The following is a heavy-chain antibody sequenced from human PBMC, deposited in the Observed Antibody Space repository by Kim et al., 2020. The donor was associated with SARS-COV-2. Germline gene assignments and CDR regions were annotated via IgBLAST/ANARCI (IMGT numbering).Heavy chain of an antibody. D-gene: IGHD4-17*01. V-gene: IGHV4-31*02. CDR3: ARDHGDYGPGTFDH. J-gene: IGHJ5*02. Sequence: NPSLKSRLRLSVDMSKNQFSLKLSSMTAADTAVYYCARDHGDYGPGTFDHWGQGTLVIVSS.